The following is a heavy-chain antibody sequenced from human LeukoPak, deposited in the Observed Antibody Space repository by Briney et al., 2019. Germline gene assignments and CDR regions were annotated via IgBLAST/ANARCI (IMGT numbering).Heavy chain of an antibody. CDR1: GFTFSSYA. Sequence: GGPLRLSCAPSGFTFSSYAMHWVRQAPGKGLEWVAVISYDGSNKYYADSVKGRFTISRDNSKNTLYLQMNSLRAEDTAVYYCAKDGYSYSYYLDYWGQGTLVTVSS. V-gene: IGHV3-30*18. D-gene: IGHD5-18*01. CDR3: AKDGYSYSYYLDY. CDR2: ISYDGSNK. J-gene: IGHJ4*02.